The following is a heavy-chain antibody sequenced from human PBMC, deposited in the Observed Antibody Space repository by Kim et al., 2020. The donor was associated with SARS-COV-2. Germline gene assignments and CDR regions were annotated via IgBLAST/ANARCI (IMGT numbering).Heavy chain of an antibody. V-gene: IGHV3-33*01. CDR2: IWYDGSNK. J-gene: IGHJ4*02. CDR3: VLVPGGY. CDR1: GFTFSSYG. D-gene: IGHD2-21*02. Sequence: GGSLRLSCAASGFTFSSYGMHWVRQAPGKGLEWVAVIWYDGSNKYYGDSVKGRFTISRDNSKNSLYLQMNSLRAEDTAVYYCVLVPGGYWGQGTLVTVSS.